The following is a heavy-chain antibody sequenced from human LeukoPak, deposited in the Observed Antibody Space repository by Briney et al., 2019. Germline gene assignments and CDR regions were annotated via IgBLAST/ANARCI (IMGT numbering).Heavy chain of an antibody. J-gene: IGHJ6*03. D-gene: IGHD5/OR15-5a*01. CDR3: ARKVSYYYYYMDV. V-gene: IGHV4-59*01. CDR1: GGSISSYY. CDR2: IYYSGST. Sequence: SETLSLTCTVSGGSISSYYWSWIRQPPGKGLEWIGYIYYSGSTNYNPSLKGRVTISVDTSKNQFSLKLSSVTAADTAVYYCARKVSYYYYYMDVWGKGTTVTVSS.